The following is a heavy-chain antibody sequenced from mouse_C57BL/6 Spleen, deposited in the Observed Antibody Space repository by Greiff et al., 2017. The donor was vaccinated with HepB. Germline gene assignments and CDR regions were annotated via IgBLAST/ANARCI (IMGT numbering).Heavy chain of an antibody. V-gene: IGHV1-26*01. Sequence: EVQLQQSGPELVKPGASVKISCKASGYTFTDYYMNWVKQSHGKSLEWIGDINPNNGGTSYNQKFKGKATLTVDKSSSTAYMELRSLTSEDSAVYDCARSESRYDYTMDYWGQGTSVTVSS. CDR2: INPNNGGT. CDR3: ARSESRYDYTMDY. D-gene: IGHD2-3*01. J-gene: IGHJ4*01. CDR1: GYTFTDYY.